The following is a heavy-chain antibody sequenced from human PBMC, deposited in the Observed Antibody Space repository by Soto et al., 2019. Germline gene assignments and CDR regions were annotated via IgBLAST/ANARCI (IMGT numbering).Heavy chain of an antibody. J-gene: IGHJ4*02. CDR1: GFTFSSYA. V-gene: IGHV3-23*01. D-gene: IGHD6-13*01. CDR3: ANNAKDPGYSSSWYPLFDY. Sequence: PGGSLRLSCAAPGFTFSSYAMSWVRQAPGKGLEWVSAISGSGGSTYYADSVKGRFTISRDNSKNTLYLQMNSLRAEDTAVYYCANNAKDPGYSSSWYPLFDYWGQGTLVTVSS. CDR2: ISGSGGST.